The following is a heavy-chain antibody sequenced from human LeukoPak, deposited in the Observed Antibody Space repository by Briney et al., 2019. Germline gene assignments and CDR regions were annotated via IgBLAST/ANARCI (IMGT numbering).Heavy chain of an antibody. V-gene: IGHV4-61*08. CDR3: ARWGGVPARLAPYFDY. Sequence: PSQTLSLTCSVSGGSISSGGYYWSWIRQPPGKGLEWIGYIYYSGSTNYNPSLKSRVTISVDTSKNQFSLKLSSVTAADTAVYYCARWGGVPARLAPYFDYWGQGTLVTVSS. D-gene: IGHD2-2*01. CDR2: IYYSGST. CDR1: GGSISSGGYY. J-gene: IGHJ4*02.